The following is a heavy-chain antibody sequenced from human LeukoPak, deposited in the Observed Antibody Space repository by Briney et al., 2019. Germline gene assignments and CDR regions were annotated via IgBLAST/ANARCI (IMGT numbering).Heavy chain of an antibody. CDR3: ARDEVGYCSGGSCPRGYYYYYMDV. CDR1: GFTFSSYS. D-gene: IGHD2-15*01. Sequence: GGSLRLSCAASGFTFSSYSMNWVRQAPGKGLEWVSYISSSSSTIYYADSVKGRFTISRDNAKNSLYLQMNSLRAEDTAVYYCARDEVGYCSGGSCPRGYYYYYMDVWGKGTTVTVSS. V-gene: IGHV3-48*04. J-gene: IGHJ6*03. CDR2: ISSSSSTI.